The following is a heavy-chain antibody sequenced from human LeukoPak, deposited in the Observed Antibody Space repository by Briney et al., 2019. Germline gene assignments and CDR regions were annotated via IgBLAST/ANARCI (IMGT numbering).Heavy chain of an antibody. J-gene: IGHJ4*02. V-gene: IGHV3-20*04. CDR1: GFTFDDYA. Sequence: GGSLRLSCAVSGFTFDDYAMHWVRQVPGKGLEWVSGINWNGGSTGYADSVKGRFTISRDNSKNTLYLQMNSLRVEDTAVYYCAKDRGIISDYWGQGTLVTVSS. CDR3: AKDRGIISDY. D-gene: IGHD3-10*01. CDR2: INWNGGST.